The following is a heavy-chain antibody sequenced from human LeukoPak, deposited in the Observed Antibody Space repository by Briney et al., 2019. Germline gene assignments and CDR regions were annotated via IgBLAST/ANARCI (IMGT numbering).Heavy chain of an antibody. Sequence: SETLSLTCAVYGGSFSGYYWSWIRQPPGKGLEWIGEINHSGSTNYNPSLKSRVTIPVDTSKNQFSLKLSSVTAADTAVYYCARVGYCSSTGCYYGDYWGQGTLVTVSS. V-gene: IGHV4-34*01. CDR3: ARVGYCSSTGCYYGDY. CDR2: INHSGST. J-gene: IGHJ4*02. D-gene: IGHD2-2*01. CDR1: GGSFSGYY.